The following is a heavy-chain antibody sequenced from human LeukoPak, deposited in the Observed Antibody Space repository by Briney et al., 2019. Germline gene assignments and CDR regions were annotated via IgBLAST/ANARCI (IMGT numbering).Heavy chain of an antibody. V-gene: IGHV1-18*01. Sequence: ASEKVSCKASGYTFSGYGISWVRQAPGQGLEWMGWISGYDGNTNYAQKLQGSVTMTTDTSTSTVYMELRSLRSDDTAVFYCARDLGGGWFGETFDYWGQGTLVTVSS. D-gene: IGHD3-10*01. CDR1: GYTFSGYG. CDR3: ARDLGGGWFGETFDY. CDR2: ISGYDGNT. J-gene: IGHJ4*02.